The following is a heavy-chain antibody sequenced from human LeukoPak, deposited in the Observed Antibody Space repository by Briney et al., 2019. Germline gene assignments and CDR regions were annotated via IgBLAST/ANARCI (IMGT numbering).Heavy chain of an antibody. Sequence: GGSLRLSCAASGFTFSNYAMSWVRQAPGKGLEWVSAISHSGGNTYYADSVKGRFTISRDNAKNSLYLQMNGLRVEDTAVYYCARGCCSVSGLYFEFWGQGSLVTVSS. D-gene: IGHD3-9*01. CDR1: GFTFSNYA. J-gene: IGHJ4*02. CDR2: ISHSGGNT. CDR3: ARGCCSVSGLYFEF. V-gene: IGHV3-23*01.